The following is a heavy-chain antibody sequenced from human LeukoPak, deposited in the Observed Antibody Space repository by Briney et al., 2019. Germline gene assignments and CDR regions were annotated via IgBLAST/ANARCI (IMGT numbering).Heavy chain of an antibody. J-gene: IGHJ4*02. CDR1: GGSISSYY. CDR2: IYTSGSS. D-gene: IGHD3-9*01. V-gene: IGHV4-4*07. CDR3: ARDIRYFDWLPPYYFDY. Sequence: SETLSLTCTVSGGSISSYYWSWIRQPAGKELEWIGRIYTSGSSNYNPSLKSRVTMSVDTSKNQFSLKLSSVTAADTAVYYCARDIRYFDWLPPYYFDYWGQGTLVTVSS.